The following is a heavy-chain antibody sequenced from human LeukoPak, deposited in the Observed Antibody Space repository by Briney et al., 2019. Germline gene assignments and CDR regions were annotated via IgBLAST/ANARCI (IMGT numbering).Heavy chain of an antibody. CDR3: ARDIPPYYRNDY. D-gene: IGHD3-10*01. V-gene: IGHV3-11*04. Sequence: GWSLRLSCAASGFTFSDYYMSWIRQAPGKGLEWVSYISSSGSTIYYPDSVKGRFTISRDNAKNSLYLQMNSLRAEDTAVYYCARDIPPYYRNDYWGQGTLVTVSS. J-gene: IGHJ4*02. CDR1: GFTFSDYY. CDR2: ISSSGSTI.